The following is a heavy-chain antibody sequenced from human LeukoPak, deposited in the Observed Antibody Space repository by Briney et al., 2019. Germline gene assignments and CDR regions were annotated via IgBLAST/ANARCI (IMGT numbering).Heavy chain of an antibody. D-gene: IGHD6-13*01. CDR3: ATAGQQLVFGS. CDR2: VSDSGST. Sequence: SETLSLTCTVSRGSISGYYWSWIRQPPGQGLEWTGYVSDSGSTNYNTSLRSRVTISRDTSTNQFSLKLSSVTTADTAVYYCATAGQQLVFGSWGQGTLVTVSS. V-gene: IGHV4-59*01. CDR1: RGSISGYY. J-gene: IGHJ5*01.